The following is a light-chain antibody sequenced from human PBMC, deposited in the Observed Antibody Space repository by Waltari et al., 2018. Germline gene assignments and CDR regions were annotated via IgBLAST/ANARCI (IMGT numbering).Light chain of an antibody. CDR1: SLRTYY. V-gene: IGLV3-19*01. CDR3: QVWDDVTNSGV. CDR2: GKN. J-gene: IGLJ2*01. Sequence: SSELTQDPAVSVALGQTVRITCQGASLRTYYVSWFHQKPGQAPALVIYGKNNRPSGIPDRFSASSSGSTASLTIIGAQAEDEADYYCQVWDDVTNSGVFGGGTKLTVL.